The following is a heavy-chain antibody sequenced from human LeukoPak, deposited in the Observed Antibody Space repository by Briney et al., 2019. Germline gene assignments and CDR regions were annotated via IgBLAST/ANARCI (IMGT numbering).Heavy chain of an antibody. Sequence: PSETLSLTCAVSGGSISSGGYSWSWIRQPPGKGLEWIGYIYHSGSTYYNPSLKSRVTISVDRSKNQFSLKLSSVTAADTAVYYCARGFGELPYNWFDPWGQGTLVTVSS. CDR2: IYHSGST. D-gene: IGHD3-10*01. CDR3: ARGFGELPYNWFDP. J-gene: IGHJ5*02. V-gene: IGHV4-30-2*01. CDR1: GGSISSGGYS.